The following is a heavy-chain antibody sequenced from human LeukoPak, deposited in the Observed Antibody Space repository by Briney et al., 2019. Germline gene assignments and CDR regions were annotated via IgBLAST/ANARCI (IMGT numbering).Heavy chain of an antibody. Sequence: GGSLRLSCAASGFTFSKFPVGWVRQAPGRGLEWVSAISASGDVTFYADSLRGRFTISRDNSKSTLYLQMNSLRAEDTAVYYCARGRGGLDYWGQGTLVTVSS. J-gene: IGHJ4*02. D-gene: IGHD3-10*01. CDR3: ARGRGGLDY. CDR2: ISASGDVT. V-gene: IGHV3-23*01. CDR1: GFTFSKFP.